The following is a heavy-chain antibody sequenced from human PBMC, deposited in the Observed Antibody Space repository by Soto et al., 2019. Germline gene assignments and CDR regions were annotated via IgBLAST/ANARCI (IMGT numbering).Heavy chain of an antibody. CDR1: GYTFTSYG. D-gene: IGHD2-15*01. V-gene: IGHV1-18*01. CDR3: VVAAHTYYFDY. J-gene: IGHJ4*02. CDR2: ISAYNGNT. Sequence: QVQLVQSGAEVKKPGASVKVSCKASGYTFTSYGISWVRQAPGQGLEWMGWISAYNGNTNYAQKLQGRVTMTTDTSTSTAYMGPRSLRSADTAVYYCVVAAHTYYFDYWGQGTLVTVSS.